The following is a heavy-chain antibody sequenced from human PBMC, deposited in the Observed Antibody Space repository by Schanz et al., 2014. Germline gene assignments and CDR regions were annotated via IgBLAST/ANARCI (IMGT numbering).Heavy chain of an antibody. J-gene: IGHJ4*02. CDR1: EFTFNTYC. V-gene: IGHV3-7*01. CDR2: INQDGYDK. Sequence: EVQLVESGGGLVQPGGSLRLSCAASEFTFNTYCMSWVRQAPGKGLEWVASINQDGYDKHYVDSVEGRFTISRDNAKKSLYLQMDALRAEDTALYYCARVLGGDEGLDQWGQGTLVTVSS. D-gene: IGHD4-17*01. CDR3: ARVLGGDEGLDQ.